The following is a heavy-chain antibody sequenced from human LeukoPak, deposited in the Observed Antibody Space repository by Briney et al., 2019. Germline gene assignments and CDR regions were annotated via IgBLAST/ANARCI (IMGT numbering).Heavy chain of an antibody. CDR3: AKVLQVVVDNYYYGMDV. D-gene: IGHD3-22*01. Sequence: GGSLRLSCAASGFTFRSYGMHWVRQAPGKGLEWVAVISYDGSNKYYADSVKGRFTISRDNSKNTLYLQMNSLRAEDTAVYYCAKVLQVVVDNYYYGMDVWGQGTTVTVSS. CDR2: ISYDGSNK. V-gene: IGHV3-30*18. J-gene: IGHJ6*02. CDR1: GFTFRSYG.